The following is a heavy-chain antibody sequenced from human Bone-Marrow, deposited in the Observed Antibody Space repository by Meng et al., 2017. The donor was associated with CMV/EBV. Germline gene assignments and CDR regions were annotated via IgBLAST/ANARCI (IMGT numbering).Heavy chain of an antibody. CDR3: ATRKSSSSVGGMDV. V-gene: IGHV3-74*01. CDR2: IKSDGSST. J-gene: IGHJ6*02. D-gene: IGHD6-6*01. CDR1: GFTFSSYW. Sequence: GESLKISCAASGFTFSSYWMHWVRQAPGKGLVWVSRIKSDGSSTSYTDSVKGRFTISRDNAKNTLYLQMNSLRAEDTAVYYCATRKSSSSVGGMDVWGQGTTVTVSS.